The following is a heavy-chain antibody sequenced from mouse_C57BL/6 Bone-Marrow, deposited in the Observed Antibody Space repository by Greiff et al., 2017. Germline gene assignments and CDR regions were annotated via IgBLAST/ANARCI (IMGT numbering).Heavy chain of an antibody. CDR2: INPNNGGT. D-gene: IGHD1-1*01. J-gene: IGHJ1*03. Sequence: VQLQQSGPELVKPGASVKMSCKASGYTFTDYNMHWVKQSHGKSLEWIGYINPNNGGTSYNQKFKGKATLTVNKSSSTAYMELRSLTSEESAVYYCARVPYGSSFYWYFDVWGTGTTVTVSS. CDR1: GYTFTDYN. V-gene: IGHV1-22*01. CDR3: ARVPYGSSFYWYFDV.